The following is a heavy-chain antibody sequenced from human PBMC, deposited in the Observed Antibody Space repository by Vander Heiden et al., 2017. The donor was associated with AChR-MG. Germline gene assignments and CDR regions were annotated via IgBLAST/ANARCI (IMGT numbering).Heavy chain of an antibody. J-gene: IGHJ5*02. CDR3: AKDLKWYDP. CDR1: GFNFSSYA. Sequence: EVQLLESGGRLVQPGGSPRLSRAASGFNFSSYAMSWVRQAEGKGLEWVSAISGSGGSTDDADAVKGRFTISRDNPKNTLYLKRNSLRAEDTGGYYCAKDLKWYDPWCQGTLVTVSS. CDR2: ISGSGGST. V-gene: IGHV3-23*01.